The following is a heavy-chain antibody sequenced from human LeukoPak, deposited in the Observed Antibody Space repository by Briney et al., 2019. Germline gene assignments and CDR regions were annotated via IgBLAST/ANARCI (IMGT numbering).Heavy chain of an antibody. CDR3: AKAESHYDLLTPFDY. V-gene: IGHV1-8*01. J-gene: IGHJ4*02. D-gene: IGHD3-9*01. Sequence: ASVKVSCKASGYTFTSYDINWVRQATGQGLEWMGWMSPNSGNTGYAQKFQGRVTMTRNTAISTAYMELSSLRSEDTAVYHCAKAESHYDLLTPFDYWGQGTLVTVSS. CDR1: GYTFTSYD. CDR2: MSPNSGNT.